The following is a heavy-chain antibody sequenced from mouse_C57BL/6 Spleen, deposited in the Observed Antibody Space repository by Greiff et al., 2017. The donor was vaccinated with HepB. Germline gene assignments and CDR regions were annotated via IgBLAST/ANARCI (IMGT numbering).Heavy chain of an antibody. D-gene: IGHD4-1*01. Sequence: DVKLVESGGDLVKPGGSLKLSCAASGFTFSSYGMSWVRQTPDKRLEWVATISSGGSYTYYPDSVKGRFTISRDNAKNTLYLQMSSLKSEDTAMYYCARWGLGLGFDYWGQGTTLTVSS. CDR1: GFTFSSYG. CDR3: ARWGLGLGFDY. J-gene: IGHJ2*01. V-gene: IGHV5-6*02. CDR2: ISSGGSYT.